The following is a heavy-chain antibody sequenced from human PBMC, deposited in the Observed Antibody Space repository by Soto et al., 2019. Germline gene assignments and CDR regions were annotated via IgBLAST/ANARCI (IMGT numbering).Heavy chain of an antibody. CDR3: ARDSVPLAGTSWAGNRLDP. V-gene: IGHV3-30-3*01. D-gene: IGHD6-13*01. Sequence: QVQLVESGGGVVQPGGSLRLSCAASGFIFSTYAMYWVRQTPSKGLEWVAVISYDGNSNFYTDSVKGRFTISRDNSRNTLYLQMNNLRTEDTALYFCARDSVPLAGTSWAGNRLDPWGQGTLVTLSS. CDR1: GFIFSTYA. J-gene: IGHJ5*02. CDR2: ISYDGNSN.